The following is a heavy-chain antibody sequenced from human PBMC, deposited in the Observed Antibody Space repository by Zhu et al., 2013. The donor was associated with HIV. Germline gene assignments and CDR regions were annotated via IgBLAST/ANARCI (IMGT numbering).Heavy chain of an antibody. CDR1: GYTXTGYY. CDR2: INPNSGGT. CDR3: ARDGYWGSDYYYYMDV. Sequence: QVQLVQSGAEVKKPGASVKVSCKASGYTXTGYYMHWVRQAPGQGLEWMGWINPNSGGTNYAQKFQGRVTMTRDTSISTAYMELSRLRSDDTAVYYCARDGYWGSDYYYYMDVWGKGTTVTVSS. D-gene: IGHD7-27*01. J-gene: IGHJ6*03. V-gene: IGHV1-2*02.